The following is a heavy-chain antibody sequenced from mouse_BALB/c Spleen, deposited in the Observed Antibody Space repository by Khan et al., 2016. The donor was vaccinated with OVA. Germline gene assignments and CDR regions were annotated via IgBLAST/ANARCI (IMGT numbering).Heavy chain of an antibody. V-gene: IGHV2-6-5*01. CDR1: GFSLTDYG. J-gene: IGHJ4*01. CDR3: AKLQWSQYNAMDY. CDR2: LWAGGST. Sequence: QVQLKESGPGLVAPSQSLSITCTVSGFSLTDYGVSWIRQPPGKGLEWLGLLWAGGSTYYNSVHKSRLSISKDNTKGQVFIKRNRQQTDDTAMYYCAKLQWSQYNAMDYWGQGTTVTVSS. D-gene: IGHD1-1*02.